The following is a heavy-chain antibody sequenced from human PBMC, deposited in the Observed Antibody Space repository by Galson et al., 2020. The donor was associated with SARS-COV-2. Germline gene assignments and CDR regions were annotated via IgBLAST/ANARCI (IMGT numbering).Heavy chain of an antibody. CDR2: IKQDGSEK. J-gene: IGHJ6*02. D-gene: IGHD6-19*01. CDR1: GFTFSSYW. Sequence: GESLKISCAASGFTFSSYWMSWVRQAPGKGLEWVANIKQDGSEKYYVDSVKGRFTISRDNAKNSLYLQMNSLRAEDTAVYYCARDSSGWDYYYYYGMDVWGQGTTVTVSS. CDR3: ARDSSGWDYYYYYGMDV. V-gene: IGHV3-7*01.